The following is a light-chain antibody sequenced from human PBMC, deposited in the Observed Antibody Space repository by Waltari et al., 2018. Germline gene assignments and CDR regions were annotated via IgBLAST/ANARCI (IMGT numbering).Light chain of an antibody. J-gene: IGKJ2*03. CDR3: QQYNNWPLYS. CDR2: DAS. CDR1: QSVSSN. Sequence: EIVVTQSPATLSVSAGEGATLSCRASQSVSSNLAWYQQKLGQAPRLLIYDASTRATGVPARFSGSGSRTEFTLTISSLQSEDFAVYYCQQYNNWPLYSFAQGTKLEIK. V-gene: IGKV3-15*01.